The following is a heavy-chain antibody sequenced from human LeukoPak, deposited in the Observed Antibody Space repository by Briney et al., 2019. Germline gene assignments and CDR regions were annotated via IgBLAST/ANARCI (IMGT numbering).Heavy chain of an antibody. V-gene: IGHV4-59*11. CDR1: GGSISRHY. D-gene: IGHD6-13*01. CDR3: ARPKAAGVFDY. Sequence: SETPSLTCSVSGGSISRHYWTWIRQPPGKGLEWIGFVHHSGSTNYNPSLKSRVSTSLDTSKNQISLHLRSVTAADTAVYYCARPKAAGVFDYWGQGIRVIVSS. J-gene: IGHJ4*02. CDR2: VHHSGST.